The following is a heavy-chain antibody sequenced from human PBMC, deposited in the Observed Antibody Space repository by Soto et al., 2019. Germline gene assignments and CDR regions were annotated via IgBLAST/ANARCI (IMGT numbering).Heavy chain of an antibody. CDR1: GYTFTSYG. CDR2: ISAYNGNT. D-gene: IGHD3-9*01. Sequence: ASVKVSCKASGYTFTSYGISWVRQATGQGLEWMGWISAYNGNTNYAQKLQGRVTMTTDTSTSTAYMELRSLRSDDTAVYYCARCGSNDWQVAFDIWGQGTMVTVSS. J-gene: IGHJ3*02. V-gene: IGHV1-18*01. CDR3: ARCGSNDWQVAFDI.